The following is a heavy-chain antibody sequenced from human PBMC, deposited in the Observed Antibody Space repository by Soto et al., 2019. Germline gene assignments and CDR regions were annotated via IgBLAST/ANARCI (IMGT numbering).Heavy chain of an antibody. D-gene: IGHD2-2*01. CDR1: GYTFTSNA. CDR2: VSAANDNT. CDR3: ARDELYCPSTSCYHSFDY. V-gene: IGHV1-3*01. J-gene: IGHJ4*02. Sequence: ASVKVSCKASGYTFTSNAIYWVRQAPGQRLELMGWVSAANDNTRYSQKFQGRVTITRDTSASTAYMELSSLRSEDTAVYYCARDELYCPSTSCYHSFDYWGQGTLVTVSS.